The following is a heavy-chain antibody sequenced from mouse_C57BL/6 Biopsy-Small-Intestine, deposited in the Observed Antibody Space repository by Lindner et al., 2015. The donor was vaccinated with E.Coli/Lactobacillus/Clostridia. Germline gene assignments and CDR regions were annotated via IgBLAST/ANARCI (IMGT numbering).Heavy chain of an antibody. Sequence: SVKVSCKASGYTFADYFVHWVRQAPGQGPDWMGRINSNTGDTFYAQRFRGRVSMTRDTSLNTVYMELSSLTSDDTAVYSCARDDSATANWEFDLWGQGTLVTVSA. CDR3: ARDDSATANWEFDL. V-gene: IGHV1-84*02. J-gene: IGHJ3*01. D-gene: IGHD4-1*02. CDR1: GYTFADYF. CDR2: INSNTGDT.